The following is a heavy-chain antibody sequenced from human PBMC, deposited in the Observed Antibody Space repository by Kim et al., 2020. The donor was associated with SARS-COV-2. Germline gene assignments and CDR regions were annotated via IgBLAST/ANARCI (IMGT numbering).Heavy chain of an antibody. J-gene: IGHJ5*02. CDR2: IYYSGST. V-gene: IGHV4-59*01. CDR1: GGSISSYY. Sequence: SETLSLTCTVSGGSISSYYWSWIRQPPGKGLEWIGYIYYSGSTNYNPSLTSRVTISVDTSKNQFSLKLSSVTAADTAVYCCARGFDPWGQGTLVTVSS. CDR3: ARGFDP.